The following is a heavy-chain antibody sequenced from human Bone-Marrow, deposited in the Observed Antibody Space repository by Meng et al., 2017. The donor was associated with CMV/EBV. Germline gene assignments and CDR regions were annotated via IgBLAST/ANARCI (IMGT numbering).Heavy chain of an antibody. CDR3: ARIRVVPAATLYYFDY. CDR1: GGSVSSGSYF. D-gene: IGHD2-2*01. J-gene: IGHJ4*02. V-gene: IGHV4-39*01. Sequence: SETLSLTCTVSGGSVSSGSYFWTWIRQPPGKGLEWIGSIYYSGSTYYNPSLKSRVTISVDTSKNQFSLKLSSVTAADTAVYYCARIRVVPAATLYYFDYWGQGTLVTVSS. CDR2: IYYSGST.